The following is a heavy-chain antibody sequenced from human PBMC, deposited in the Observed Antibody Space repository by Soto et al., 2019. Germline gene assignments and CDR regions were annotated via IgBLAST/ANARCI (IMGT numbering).Heavy chain of an antibody. Sequence: QVQLVQSGAEVKKPGASVKVSCKASGYTFSSNGVIWVRQAPGQGLEWMGWISTFNGNAHDAQKFQGRVTMTTDTSTNTAYMELTSLSSDDTAVYYCARLHGYSSGWYDYWGQGTLVTVSS. CDR1: GYTFSSNG. V-gene: IGHV1-18*04. J-gene: IGHJ4*02. D-gene: IGHD6-19*01. CDR2: ISTFNGNA. CDR3: ARLHGYSSGWYDY.